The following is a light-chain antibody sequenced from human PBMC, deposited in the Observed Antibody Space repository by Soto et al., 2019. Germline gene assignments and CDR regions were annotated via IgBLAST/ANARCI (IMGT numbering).Light chain of an antibody. CDR3: QSYDSSLSDSRV. CDR2: GNI. Sequence: QSVLTQPPSVSGAPGQRVTISCTGSGSNIGAGYDVHWYQQLPGTAPKLLIYGNINRPSGVPDRFSGSKSGTSASLAITGLQAEYEADYFCQSYDSSLSDSRVFGGGTKLTVL. V-gene: IGLV1-40*01. J-gene: IGLJ2*01. CDR1: GSNIGAGYD.